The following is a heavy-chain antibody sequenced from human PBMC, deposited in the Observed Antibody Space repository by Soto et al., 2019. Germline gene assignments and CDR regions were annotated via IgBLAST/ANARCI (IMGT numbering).Heavy chain of an antibody. CDR2: IYSGGTT. J-gene: IGHJ4*02. V-gene: IGHV3-53*01. CDR1: GFTVTSNY. Sequence: QPGGSLRLSCAASGFTVTSNYMDWVRQAPGKGLEWVSLIYSGGTTYYADSVKGRFTISRDNSKNTVYLQMNSLRAEDTAVYYCARDASSGTFIFDYWGQGTLVTVSS. D-gene: IGHD1-26*01. CDR3: ARDASSGTFIFDY.